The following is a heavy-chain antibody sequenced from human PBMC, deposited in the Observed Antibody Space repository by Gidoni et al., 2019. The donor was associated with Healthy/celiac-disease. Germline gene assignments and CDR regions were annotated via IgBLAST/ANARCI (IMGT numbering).Heavy chain of an antibody. Sequence: QVQLVQSGAEVKKPGASVKVSCKASGYTFTGYYMHWVQQAPGQGLEWMGWINPNSGGTNYAQKFQGRVTMTRDTSISTAYMELSRLRSDDTAVYYCARGGTYWTTWADEFDYWGQGTLVTVSS. CDR3: ARGGTYWTTWADEFDY. CDR1: GYTFTGYY. D-gene: IGHD1-1*01. V-gene: IGHV1-2*02. J-gene: IGHJ4*02. CDR2: INPNSGGT.